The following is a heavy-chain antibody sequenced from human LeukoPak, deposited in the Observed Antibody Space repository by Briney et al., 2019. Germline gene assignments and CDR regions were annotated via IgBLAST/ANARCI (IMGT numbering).Heavy chain of an antibody. CDR3: ASDFTKSTS. J-gene: IGHJ5*02. CDR2: ISFSGATS. CDR1: GFTFNTYR. Sequence: GGSLRLSCAASGFTFNTYRMNWVRQAPGKGLEWVSYISFSGATSYYTDSVKGRFAISRDNAKNSLYLQMNGLRVEDTAVYYCASDFTKSTSWGQGTLVTVPS. V-gene: IGHV3-48*03.